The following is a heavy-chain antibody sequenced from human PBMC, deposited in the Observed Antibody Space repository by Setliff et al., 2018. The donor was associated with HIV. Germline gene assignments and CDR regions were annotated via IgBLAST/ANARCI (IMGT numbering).Heavy chain of an antibody. V-gene: IGHV4-39*07. D-gene: IGHD6-13*01. CDR1: GGSIGSNTYY. J-gene: IGHJ4*02. CDR3: ASSYSSSWSYFDY. Sequence: PSETLSLTCTVSGGSIGSNTYYWGWIRQPPGKGLEWIGSIFYTGNTYYNPSLKSRVSISVDTSKNQFSLKLTSLTPADTAVYYCASSYSSSWSYFDYWGQGTLVTVSS. CDR2: IFYTGNT.